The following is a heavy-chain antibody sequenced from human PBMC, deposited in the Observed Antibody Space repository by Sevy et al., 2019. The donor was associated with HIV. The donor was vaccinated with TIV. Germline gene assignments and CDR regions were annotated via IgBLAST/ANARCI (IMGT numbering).Heavy chain of an antibody. CDR1: GYSFTSYW. CDR2: IYPGDSGT. CDR3: ARHAHYYGSGSYYLGGVDY. V-gene: IGHV5-51*01. Sequence: GESLKISCKGSGYSFTSYWIGWVRQMPGKGLEWMGIIYPGDSGTRYSPSFQGQVTISADKSISTAYLQWGSLKASDTAMYYCARHAHYYGSGSYYLGGVDYWGQGTLVTVSS. J-gene: IGHJ4*02. D-gene: IGHD3-10*01.